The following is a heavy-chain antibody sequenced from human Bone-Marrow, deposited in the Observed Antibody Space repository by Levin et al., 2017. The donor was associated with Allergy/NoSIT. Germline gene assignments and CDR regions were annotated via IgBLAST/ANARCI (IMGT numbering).Heavy chain of an antibody. V-gene: IGHV3-23*01. Sequence: EASVKVSCVASGFTFNAYAMNWVRRAPGKGLEWVSAMSGTTGSHYYADSVKGRFTISRDSSKNTLFLQMDSLRVEDTATYYCAKGTTVYFYYNGMDAWGQGTTVTVFS. D-gene: IGHD2/OR15-2a*01. J-gene: IGHJ6*02. CDR3: AKGTTVYFYYNGMDA. CDR1: GFTFNAYA. CDR2: MSGTTGSH.